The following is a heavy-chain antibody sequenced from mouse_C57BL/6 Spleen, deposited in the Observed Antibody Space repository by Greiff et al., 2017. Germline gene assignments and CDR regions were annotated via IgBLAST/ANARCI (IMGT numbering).Heavy chain of an antibody. CDR1: GFTFSDYY. Sequence: EVKVEESGGGLVQPGGSLKLSCAASGFTFSDYYMYWVRQTPEKRLEWVAYISNGGGSTYYPDTVKGRFTISRDNAKNTLYLQMSRLKSEDTAMYYCAKSSYFYAIDYWGQGTSVTVSS. J-gene: IGHJ4*01. D-gene: IGHD1-1*01. V-gene: IGHV5-12*01. CDR3: AKSSYFYAIDY. CDR2: ISNGGGST.